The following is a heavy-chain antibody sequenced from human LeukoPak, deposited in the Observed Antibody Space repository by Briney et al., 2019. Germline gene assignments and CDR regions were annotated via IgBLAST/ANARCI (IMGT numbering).Heavy chain of an antibody. CDR3: ARGLQLADSSPFDY. D-gene: IGHD6-19*01. Sequence: ASVKVSCKASGYTFTGYYMHWVRQAPGQGLEWMGRINPNSGGTNYAQKFQGRVTITRNTSISTAYMELSSLRSEDTAVYYCARGLQLADSSPFDYWGQGTLVTVSS. CDR1: GYTFTGYY. J-gene: IGHJ4*02. CDR2: INPNSGGT. V-gene: IGHV1-2*06.